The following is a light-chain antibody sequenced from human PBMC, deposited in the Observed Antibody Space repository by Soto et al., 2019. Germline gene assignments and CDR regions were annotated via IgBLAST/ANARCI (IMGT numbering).Light chain of an antibody. CDR3: QQYGTYLWT. CDR2: GGS. Sequence: DIQMTQSPSTLSASVGDIGTITCRASQSISSGLAWYSPEPGIAPKLLIYGGSSLESGGPSRFSGSGSGTEITLTISSLQADDVATYCCQQYGTYLWTLGQGTKVDIK. CDR1: QSISSG. V-gene: IGKV1-5*01. J-gene: IGKJ1*01.